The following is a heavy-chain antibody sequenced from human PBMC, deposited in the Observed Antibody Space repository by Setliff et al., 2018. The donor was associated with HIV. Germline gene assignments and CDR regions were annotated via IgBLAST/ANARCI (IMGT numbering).Heavy chain of an antibody. CDR1: GFSISSRYY. Sequence: SETLSLTCDVSGFSISSRYYWGWIRQSPGKGLEWIGEINHSGRTKYNPSLKSRVTTSVDTSKNQFSLRLSSVTAADTAVYYCVRVSCSSWYSIPRNYYYSMDVWGEGTTVTVSS. D-gene: IGHD6-13*01. CDR3: VRVSCSSWYSIPRNYYYSMDV. CDR2: INHSGRT. J-gene: IGHJ6*03. V-gene: IGHV4-38-2*01.